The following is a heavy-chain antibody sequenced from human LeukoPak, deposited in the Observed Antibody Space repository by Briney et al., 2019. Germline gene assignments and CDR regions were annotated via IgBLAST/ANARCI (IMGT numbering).Heavy chain of an antibody. CDR2: ISDDGSNK. CDR1: GFTFSSYA. D-gene: IGHD2-8*02. CDR3: ARTGTGGDLDI. Sequence: GGSLRLSCAASGFTFSSYAMHWVRQAPGKGLEWVAVISDDGSNKFYADSVKGRFTISRDNSKNTLYLQMNSLRPEDTAVYYCARTGTGGDLDIWGQGTMVTVSS. J-gene: IGHJ3*02. V-gene: IGHV3-30*03.